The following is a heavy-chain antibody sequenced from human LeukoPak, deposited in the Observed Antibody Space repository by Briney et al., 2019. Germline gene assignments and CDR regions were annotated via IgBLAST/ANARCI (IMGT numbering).Heavy chain of an antibody. CDR2: IYSGGST. J-gene: IGHJ4*02. CDR1: GFTVSSNY. Sequence: GGSMRLACAASGFTVSSNYMSWVRQAPGKGLEWVSVIYSGGSTYYAGSLKGRFTISRDNSKNTLYLQMKSLRAEDTAVYYCARSTIFGVLDYWGQGTLVTVSS. V-gene: IGHV3-66*02. D-gene: IGHD3-3*01. CDR3: ARSTIFGVLDY.